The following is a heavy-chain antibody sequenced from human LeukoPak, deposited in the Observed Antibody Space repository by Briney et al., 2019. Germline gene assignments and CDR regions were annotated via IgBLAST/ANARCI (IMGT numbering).Heavy chain of an antibody. CDR3: AKDFGYGDDPRRAFDI. J-gene: IGHJ3*02. D-gene: IGHD4-17*01. CDR2: ISWNSDSI. V-gene: IGHV3-9*01. CDR1: GFSFDDYA. Sequence: PGGSLRLSCAASGFSFDDYAMHWVRQAPGKGLEWVSDISWNSDSITYADSAKGRFTISRDNAKNSLYLQMNSLRAEDTALYYCAKDFGYGDDPRRAFDIWGQGTMVTVSS.